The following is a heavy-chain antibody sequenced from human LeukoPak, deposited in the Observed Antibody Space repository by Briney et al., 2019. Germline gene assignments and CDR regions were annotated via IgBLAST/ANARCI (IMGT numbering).Heavy chain of an antibody. V-gene: IGHV1-18*01. Sequence: ASVKVSCKASGYTFIDYHIHWVRQAPGQGLEWMGWISAYNDNTNYAQKLQDRVTMTTDTSTSTAYMELRSLRSDDTAVYYCARDLDTDYADYWGQGTLVTVSS. J-gene: IGHJ4*02. CDR1: GYTFIDYH. CDR3: ARDLDTDYADY. D-gene: IGHD3-16*01. CDR2: ISAYNDNT.